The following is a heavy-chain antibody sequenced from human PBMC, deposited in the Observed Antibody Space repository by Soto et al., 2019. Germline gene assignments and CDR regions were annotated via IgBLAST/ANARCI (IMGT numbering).Heavy chain of an antibody. Sequence: GGSLRLSCAASGFIFSDYWMNWVRQAPGKGLEWVASMKYDGREKMYVDSVKGRFTTSRDNAKSSLYLQMASLRAEDTAVYFCARDGVAPGLYFDYWGQGTQVTVSS. CDR1: GFIFSDYW. CDR3: ARDGVAPGLYFDY. V-gene: IGHV3-7*05. J-gene: IGHJ4*02. D-gene: IGHD6-13*01. CDR2: MKYDGREK.